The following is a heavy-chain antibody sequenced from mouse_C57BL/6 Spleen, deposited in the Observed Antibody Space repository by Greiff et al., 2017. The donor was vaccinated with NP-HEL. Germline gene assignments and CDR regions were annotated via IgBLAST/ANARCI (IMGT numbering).Heavy chain of an antibody. CDR2: IYPGSGST. J-gene: IGHJ2*01. CDR3: SYYGSSYVYYFDY. D-gene: IGHD1-1*01. Sequence: VQLQQSGAELVKPGASVKMSCKASGYTFTSYWITWVKQRPGQGLEWIGDIYPGSGSTNYNEKFKSKATLTVDTSSSTAYMQLSSLTSEDSAVYYCSYYGSSYVYYFDYWGQGTTLTVSS. V-gene: IGHV1-55*01. CDR1: GYTFTSYW.